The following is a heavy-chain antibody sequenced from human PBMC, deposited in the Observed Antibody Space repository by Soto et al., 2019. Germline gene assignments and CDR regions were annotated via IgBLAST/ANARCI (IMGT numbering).Heavy chain of an antibody. Sequence: QVQLVQSGVEVKKPGSSVKVSCKASGGTFSIYGISWVRQAPGQGLEWMGGIIPVFDTTDYAQKFQDRVTITADESTNTAYMELRSLRSEDTAVYYCAREKEDWFDPWGQGTLVTVSS. V-gene: IGHV1-69*12. CDR3: AREKEDWFDP. CDR1: GGTFSIYG. J-gene: IGHJ5*02. CDR2: IIPVFDTT. D-gene: IGHD2-15*01.